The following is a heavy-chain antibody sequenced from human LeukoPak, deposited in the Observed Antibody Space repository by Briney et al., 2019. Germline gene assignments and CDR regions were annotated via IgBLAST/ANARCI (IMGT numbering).Heavy chain of an antibody. Sequence: GGSLRLSCAASGFTFSSYAMHWVRQAPGKGLEWVAVISYDGSNKYYADSVKGRFTISRDNSKNTLYLQMNSLRAEDTAVYYCARDRGGSSSSYYYYGVDVWGQGTTVTVSS. CDR3: ARDRGGSSSSYYYYGVDV. J-gene: IGHJ6*02. CDR2: ISYDGSNK. D-gene: IGHD6-6*01. CDR1: GFTFSSYA. V-gene: IGHV3-30-3*01.